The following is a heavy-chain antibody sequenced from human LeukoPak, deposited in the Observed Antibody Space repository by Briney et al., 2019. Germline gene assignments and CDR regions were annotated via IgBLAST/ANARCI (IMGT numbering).Heavy chain of an antibody. CDR1: GYTFTYCS. CDR2: ITLYNGNT. J-gene: IGHJ4*02. Sequence: ASVKVSCKASGYTFTYCSLHWLQQAPGQGLERMRWITLYNGNTNYAKKFQGRVTITRDMSLRTAYIELSSLRSEDTAVYYCARDRMGGAKYYFDYWGQGTLVTVSS. D-gene: IGHD1-26*01. CDR3: ARDRMGGAKYYFDY. V-gene: IGHV1-68*01.